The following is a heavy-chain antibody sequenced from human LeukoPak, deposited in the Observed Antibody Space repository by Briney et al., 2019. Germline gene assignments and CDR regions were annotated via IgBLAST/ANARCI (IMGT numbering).Heavy chain of an antibody. CDR2: ISWNSGSI. CDR1: GFTFDDYA. CDR3: ARDRGGGPAAMTVFVDY. V-gene: IGHV3-9*01. Sequence: PGGSLRLSCAASGFTFDDYAMHWVRQAPGKGLEWVSGISWNSGSIGYADSVKGRFTISRDNSKNTLYLQMNSLRAEDTAVYYCARDRGGGPAAMTVFVDYWGQGTLVTVSS. J-gene: IGHJ4*02. D-gene: IGHD2-2*01.